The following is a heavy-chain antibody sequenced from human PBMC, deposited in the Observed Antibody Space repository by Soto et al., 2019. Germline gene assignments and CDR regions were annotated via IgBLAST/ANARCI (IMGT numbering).Heavy chain of an antibody. CDR1: GGSFSGYY. V-gene: IGHV4-34*01. J-gene: IGHJ6*02. CDR2: INHSGST. CDR3: ARDCISTSCRYYYSIDV. Sequence: SETLSLTCAVYGGSFSGYYWSWIRQPPGKGLEWIGEINHSGSTNYNPSLKSRVTISVDTSKNQFSLKLSSVTAADTAVYYCARDCISTSCRYYYSIDVWGQGTTVTVSS. D-gene: IGHD2-2*01.